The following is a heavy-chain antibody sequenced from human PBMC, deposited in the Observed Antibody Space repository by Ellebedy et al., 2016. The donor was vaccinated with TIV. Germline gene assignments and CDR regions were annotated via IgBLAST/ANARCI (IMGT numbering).Heavy chain of an antibody. CDR1: GFTFSSYA. Sequence: PGGSLRLSCEASGFTFSSYAMSWVRQAPGKGREWVSTISNTGSRTYYATSVEGRFIISRDNSNKTLYLQMNSLSAEDTDVYYCAKERGGGSDSSAPRYYFDYWGLGTLVTVSS. J-gene: IGHJ4*02. D-gene: IGHD3-22*01. CDR2: ISNTGSRT. CDR3: AKERGGGSDSSAPRYYFDY. V-gene: IGHV3-23*01.